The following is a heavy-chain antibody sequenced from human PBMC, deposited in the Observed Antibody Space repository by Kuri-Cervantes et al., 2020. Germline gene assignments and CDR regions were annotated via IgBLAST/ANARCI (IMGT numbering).Heavy chain of an antibody. CDR1: GYTFSVYY. Sequence: VSVKVSCKASGYTFSVYYTHWARQAPGQGLEWVGTINLSGGNTYYAHKYEGRVTMTRDTSTGTVYMELSSLRSEDTAVYYCARDRGQTSYFDYWGQGTLVTVSS. D-gene: IGHD3-16*01. V-gene: IGHV1-46*01. CDR2: INLSGGNT. J-gene: IGHJ4*02. CDR3: ARDRGQTSYFDY.